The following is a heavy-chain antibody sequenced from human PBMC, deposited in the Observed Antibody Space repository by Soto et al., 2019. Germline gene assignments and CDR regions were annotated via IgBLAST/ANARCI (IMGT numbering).Heavy chain of an antibody. CDR1: GFTFSNAW. Sequence: PGGSLRLSCAASGFTFSNAWMSWVRQAPGKGLEWVGRIKSKTDGGTTDYAAPVKGRFTISRDDSKNTLYLQMNSLKTEDTAVYYCTTLPPGIAVAGHIDYWGQGTLVTVSS. V-gene: IGHV3-15*01. CDR2: IKSKTDGGTT. D-gene: IGHD6-19*01. CDR3: TTLPPGIAVAGHIDY. J-gene: IGHJ4*02.